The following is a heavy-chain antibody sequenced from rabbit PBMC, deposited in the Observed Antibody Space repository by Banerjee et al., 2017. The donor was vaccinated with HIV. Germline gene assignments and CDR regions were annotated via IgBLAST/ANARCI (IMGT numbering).Heavy chain of an antibody. CDR1: GSDISSNA. D-gene: IGHD6-1*01. V-gene: IGHV1S47*01. CDR2: IYSSNGDK. Sequence: QEQLVESGGGLVQPEGSLTLTCKASGSDISSNAMCWVRQAPGKGLELIACIYSSNGDKWYASWVNGRFTISKSTSLNTVDLKMTSLTAADTATYFCAINTPHYGGYGGYGYAALDLWGQGTLVTVS. CDR3: AINTPHYGGYGGYGYAALDL. J-gene: IGHJ4*01.